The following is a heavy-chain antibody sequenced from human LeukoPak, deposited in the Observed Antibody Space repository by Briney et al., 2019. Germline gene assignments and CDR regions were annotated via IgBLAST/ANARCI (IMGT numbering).Heavy chain of an antibody. CDR2: IYYSGST. D-gene: IGHD3-3*01. V-gene: IGHV4-39*01. CDR1: GGSISSSSYY. J-gene: IGHJ4*02. CDR3: ARHSPPSLYDFWSGYPDY. Sequence: SETLSLTCTVSGGSISSSSYYWGWIRQPPGKGLEWIGSIYYSGSTYYNPSLKSRVTISVDTSKNQFSLKLSSVTAADTAVYYCARHSPPSLYDFWSGYPDYWGQGTLVTVSS.